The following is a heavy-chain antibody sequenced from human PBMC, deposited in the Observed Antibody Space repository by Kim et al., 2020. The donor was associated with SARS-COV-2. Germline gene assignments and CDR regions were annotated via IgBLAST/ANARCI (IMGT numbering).Heavy chain of an antibody. CDR1: GGSISSGGYS. Sequence: TLSLTCAVSGGSISSGGYSWSWIRQPPGKGLEWIGYIYHSGSTYYNPSLKSRVTISVDRSKNQFSLKLSSVTAADTAVYYCARAGDDFWAFDYWGQGTLVTVSS. J-gene: IGHJ4*02. D-gene: IGHD3-3*01. V-gene: IGHV4-30-2*01. CDR3: ARAGDDFWAFDY. CDR2: IYHSGST.